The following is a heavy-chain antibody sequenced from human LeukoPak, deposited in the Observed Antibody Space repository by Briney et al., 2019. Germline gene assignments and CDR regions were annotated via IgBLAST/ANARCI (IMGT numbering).Heavy chain of an antibody. CDR1: GFTFSSYE. V-gene: IGHV3-48*03. CDR3: AREWDF. Sequence: PGGSLRLSCAASGFTFSSYEMNWVRQAPGKGLEWVSHISSISDTIYYADSVKGRFTISRDNDKNSLYLQMNSLRAEDTAVYYCAREWDFWGQGTLVTVSS. J-gene: IGHJ4*02. CDR2: ISSISDTI.